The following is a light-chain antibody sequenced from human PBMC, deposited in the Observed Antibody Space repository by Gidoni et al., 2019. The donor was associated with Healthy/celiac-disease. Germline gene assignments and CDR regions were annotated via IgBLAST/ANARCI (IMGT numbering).Light chain of an antibody. CDR3: MQALQTVT. V-gene: IGKV2-28*01. CDR2: LGS. J-gene: IGKJ1*01. Sequence: IVMTQSPLSLPVTPGEPASISCRSSQSLLHSNGYNYLDWYLQKPGQSPQLLIYLGSDRASRVPDRFSGSGSGTDFTLKISRVEAEDVGVDYCMQALQTVTFXQXTKVEIK. CDR1: QSLLHSNGYNY.